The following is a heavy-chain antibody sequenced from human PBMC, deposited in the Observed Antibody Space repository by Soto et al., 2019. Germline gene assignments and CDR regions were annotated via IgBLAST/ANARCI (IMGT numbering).Heavy chain of an antibody. CDR3: ADHDRRYYGMDV. V-gene: IGHV3-53*01. CDR2: IYSGGST. Sequence: EVQLVESGGGLIQPGGSLRLSCAASGFTVSSNYMSWVRQAPGKGLEWVSVIYSGGSTYYADSVKGRFTISRDNSKSTLYLQMNSLGAEDTAVYYCADHDRRYYGMDVWGQGTTVTVSS. CDR1: GFTVSSNY. J-gene: IGHJ6*01.